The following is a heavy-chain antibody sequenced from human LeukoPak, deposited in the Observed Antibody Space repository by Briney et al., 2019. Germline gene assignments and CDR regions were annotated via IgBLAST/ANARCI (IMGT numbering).Heavy chain of an antibody. CDR3: ARELGQLWSHYYYYGMDV. V-gene: IGHV4-34*01. CDR1: GGSFSGYY. Sequence: SETLSLTCAVYGGSFSGYYWSWIRQPPGKGLEWIGEINHSGSTNYNPSLKSRVTISVDTSKNQFSLKLSSVTAADTAVYYCARELGQLWSHYYYYGMDVWGQGTTVTVSS. CDR2: INHSGST. J-gene: IGHJ6*02. D-gene: IGHD5-18*01.